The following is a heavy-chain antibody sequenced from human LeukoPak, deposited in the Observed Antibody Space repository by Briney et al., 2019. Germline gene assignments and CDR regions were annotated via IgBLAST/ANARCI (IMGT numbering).Heavy chain of an antibody. J-gene: IGHJ3*02. CDR3: ARASTTVVTLDSLSI. Sequence: SGGSLRLSCAASGFTFSSYWMSWVRQAPGKGLEWVANIKQDGSEKYYVDSVKGRFTISRDNAKNSLYLQMNSLRVEDTALYFCARASTTVVTLDSLSIWGQGTMVTVSS. CDR1: GFTFSSYW. V-gene: IGHV3-7*01. CDR2: IKQDGSEK. D-gene: IGHD4-23*01.